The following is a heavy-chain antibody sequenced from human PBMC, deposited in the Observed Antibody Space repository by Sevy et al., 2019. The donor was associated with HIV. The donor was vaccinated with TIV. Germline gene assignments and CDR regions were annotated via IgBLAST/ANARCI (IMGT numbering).Heavy chain of an antibody. CDR1: GGSIRNYF. Sequence: SETLSLTCTVSGGSIRNYFWSWIRQPPGKGLEWIGYIYYSGSTNYNPSLKTRLTISLDTSKNQFSLNLSSVTAADTAVYHCARESIGAVGDFDYWGQGTLVTVSS. CDR2: IYYSGST. CDR3: ARESIGAVGDFDY. V-gene: IGHV4-59*01. D-gene: IGHD6-13*01. J-gene: IGHJ4*02.